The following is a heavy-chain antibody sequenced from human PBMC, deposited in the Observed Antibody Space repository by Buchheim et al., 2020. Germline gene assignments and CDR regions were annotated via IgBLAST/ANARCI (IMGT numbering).Heavy chain of an antibody. V-gene: IGHV4-39*02. CDR2: IYYSGST. D-gene: IGHD2-2*01. CDR3: ARESVWVPAAMHYFDY. CDR1: GGSISSSSYY. Sequence: QLQLQESGPGLVKPSETLSLTCTVSGGSISSSSYYWGWIRQPPGKGLEWIGSIYYSGSTYYNPSLKSRVTISVDTSKNQFSLKLSSVTAADTAVYYCARESVWVPAAMHYFDYWGQGTL. J-gene: IGHJ4*02.